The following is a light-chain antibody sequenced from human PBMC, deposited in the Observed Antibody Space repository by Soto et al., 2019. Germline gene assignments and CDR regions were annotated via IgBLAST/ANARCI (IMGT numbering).Light chain of an antibody. CDR1: QSISNH. V-gene: IGKV1-39*01. CDR2: AAS. J-gene: IGKJ1*01. Sequence: DIQMTQSPSSLSASVEDRVIITCRASQSISNHLNWYQQKPGKAPKLLIFAASSLQSGVPSRFSGSRSGPDLTLTNSSLQPEDFATYYCQQSYSSPPAFGQGTKVDIK. CDR3: QQSYSSPPA.